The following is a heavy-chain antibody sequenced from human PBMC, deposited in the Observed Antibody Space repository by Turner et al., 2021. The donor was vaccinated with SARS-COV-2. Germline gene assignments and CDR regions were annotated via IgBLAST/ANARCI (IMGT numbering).Heavy chain of an antibody. CDR3: ASPFDY. V-gene: IGHV3-48*01. J-gene: IGHJ4*02. CDR1: GFTFSTYS. CDR2: IDSSSSTI. Sequence: EVHLVESGGGLVQPGGSLRLSCVASGFTFSTYSMNWVRQAPGKGLEWVSYIDSSSSTIDYADSVKGGFTSSRDNAKNSLYLQMNSMRADDTAVYYCASPFDYWGQGTLVTVSS.